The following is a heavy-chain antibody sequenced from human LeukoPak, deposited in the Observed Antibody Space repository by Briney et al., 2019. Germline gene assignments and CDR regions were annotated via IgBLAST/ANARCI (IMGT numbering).Heavy chain of an antibody. J-gene: IGHJ4*02. CDR2: ISGSGGST. CDR3: AKDRGSGSFDY. Sequence: GGSLRLSCAVSGITLSNYGMSWVRQAPGKGLEWVSAISGSGGSTYYADSVKGRFTISRDNSKNTLYLQMNSLRAEDTAVYYCAKDRGSGSFDYWGQGTLVTVSS. D-gene: IGHD3-10*01. V-gene: IGHV3-23*01. CDR1: GITLSNYG.